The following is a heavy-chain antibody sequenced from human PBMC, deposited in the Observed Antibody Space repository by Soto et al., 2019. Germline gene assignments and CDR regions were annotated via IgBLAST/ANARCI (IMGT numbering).Heavy chain of an antibody. CDR3: AKDDYYDILTGYTLTYFDY. CDR1: GFTFSSYA. CDR2: ISGSGGST. J-gene: IGHJ4*02. V-gene: IGHV3-23*01. D-gene: IGHD3-9*01. Sequence: AGGSLRLSCAASGFTFSSYAMSWVRQAPGKGLEWVSAISGSGGSTYYADSVKGRFTISRDNSKNTLYLQMNSLRAEDTAVYYCAKDDYYDILTGYTLTYFDYWGQGTLVTVSS.